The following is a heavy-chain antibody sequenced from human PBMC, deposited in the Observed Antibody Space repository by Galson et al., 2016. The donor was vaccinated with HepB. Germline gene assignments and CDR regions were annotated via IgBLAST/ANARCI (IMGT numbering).Heavy chain of an antibody. CDR1: GGSFSGYY. V-gene: IGHV4-34*01. J-gene: IGHJ4*02. CDR3: ARITLVRGVIRRLGGAYYFDF. Sequence: SETLSLTCAVYGGSFSGYYWSWIRQPPGKGLEWIGEINHSGSTNYNPSLKSRVSISVDTSKNQFSLKLSSVTAADTAVYYCARITLVRGVIRRLGGAYYFDFWGQGTLVTVSS. CDR2: INHSGST. D-gene: IGHD3-10*01.